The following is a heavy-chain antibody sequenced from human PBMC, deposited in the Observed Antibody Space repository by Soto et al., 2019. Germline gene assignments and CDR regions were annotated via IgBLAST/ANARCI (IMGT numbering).Heavy chain of an antibody. CDR1: GGSISSGGYY. J-gene: IGHJ5*02. D-gene: IGHD3-3*01. Sequence: PSETLSLTCTVSGGSISSGGYYWSWIRQHPGKGLEWIGYIYYSGSTYYNPSLKSRVTISVDTSKNQFSLKLSSVTAADTAVYYCARDNSLTYYDFWSGYYSGYWFDPWGQGTLVTVSS. CDR2: IYYSGST. V-gene: IGHV4-31*03. CDR3: ARDNSLTYYDFWSGYYSGYWFDP.